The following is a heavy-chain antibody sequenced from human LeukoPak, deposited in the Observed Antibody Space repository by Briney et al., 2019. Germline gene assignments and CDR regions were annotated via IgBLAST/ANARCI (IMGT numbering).Heavy chain of an antibody. CDR2: IRNDGSNT. CDR3: ASRISGSYLYYFDY. D-gene: IGHD1-26*01. CDR1: GFNFNNYD. V-gene: IGHV3-30*02. Sequence: GGSLRLSCAASGFNFNNYDMHWVRQAPGKGLEWVAFIRNDGSNTYYADSVKGRFTISRDNSKSMLYVQMNSLRAEDTAVYYCASRISGSYLYYFDYWGQGTLVTVSS. J-gene: IGHJ4*02.